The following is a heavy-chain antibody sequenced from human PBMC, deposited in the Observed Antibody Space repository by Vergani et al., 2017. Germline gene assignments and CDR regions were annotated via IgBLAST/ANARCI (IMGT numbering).Heavy chain of an antibody. D-gene: IGHD3-10*01. CDR2: IYHSGST. V-gene: IGHV4-38-2*02. J-gene: IGHJ4*02. Sequence: QVQLQESGPGLVKPSETLSLTCTVSGYSISSGYYWGWIRQPPGKGLEWIGSIYHSGSTYYNPSLKSRVTISVDTSKNPFSLKLSSVTAADTAVYYCARGWGALWFGDLAVSYFDYWGQGTLVTVPS. CDR3: ARGWGALWFGDLAVSYFDY. CDR1: GYSISSGYY.